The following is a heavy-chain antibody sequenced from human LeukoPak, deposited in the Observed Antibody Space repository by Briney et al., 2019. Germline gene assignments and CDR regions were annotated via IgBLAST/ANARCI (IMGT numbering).Heavy chain of an antibody. J-gene: IGHJ4*02. V-gene: IGHV1-2*02. Sequence: ASVKVSCKASGYTFTGHYMHWVRQAPGQGLEWMGWINPKGGGTKYAQKFQGRVTMTRDTSISTAYMELSRLSSDDTAVYYCAREIDYGVGVVDYWGQGTLVTVPS. CDR3: AREIDYGVGVVDY. D-gene: IGHD4-17*01. CDR1: GYTFTGHY. CDR2: INPKGGGT.